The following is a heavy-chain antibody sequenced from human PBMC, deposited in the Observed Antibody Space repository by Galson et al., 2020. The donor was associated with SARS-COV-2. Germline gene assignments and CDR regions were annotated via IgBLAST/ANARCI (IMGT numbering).Heavy chain of an antibody. CDR3: AKDFYYDSSASYPLFHY. CDR2: IRSDGSKK. CDR1: GFSFSSYG. V-gene: IGHV3-30*02. D-gene: IGHD3-22*01. J-gene: IGHJ4*02. Sequence: GGSLRLSCEASGFSFSSYGMHWVRQAPGKGLEWVALIRSDGSKKYYAGSVKGRFIISRDNSKNTLYLQINSLRPEDTAVYYCAKDFYYDSSASYPLFHYWSQGTLVTVSS.